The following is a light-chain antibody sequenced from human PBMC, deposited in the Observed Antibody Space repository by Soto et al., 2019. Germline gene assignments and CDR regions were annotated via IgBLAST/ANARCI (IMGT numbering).Light chain of an antibody. J-gene: IGKJ1*01. V-gene: IGKV3-20*01. Sequence: EIVWTQSPGTLSFSPGERATLSCRASQSVSSSSLAWYQQKPGQAPRLLIYGASSRATGIPDRFSGSGSGPDFTLTISRLEPEDFAVYYCQQYGSSPRTFGQGTKVEIK. CDR1: QSVSSSS. CDR3: QQYGSSPRT. CDR2: GAS.